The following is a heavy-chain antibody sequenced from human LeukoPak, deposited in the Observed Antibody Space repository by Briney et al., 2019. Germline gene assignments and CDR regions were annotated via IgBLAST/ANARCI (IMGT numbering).Heavy chain of an antibody. CDR1: GFTFSSYA. D-gene: IGHD3-10*01. J-gene: IGHJ2*01. CDR2: ITYNGGSA. Sequence: PGGSLRLSCTASGFTFSSYAMHWVRQAPGKRLEYVSAITYNGGSAYYANSVEGRFTISRDNSKNTLYLQMGSLRVEDMAVYYRVRVYYGSGASRPFDLWGRGTLVTVSS. CDR3: VRVYYGSGASRPFDL. V-gene: IGHV3-64*01.